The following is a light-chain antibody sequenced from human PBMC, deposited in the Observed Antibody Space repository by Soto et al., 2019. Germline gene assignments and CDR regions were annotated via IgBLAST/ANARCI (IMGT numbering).Light chain of an antibody. J-gene: IGLJ2*01. V-gene: IGLV2-14*01. CDR2: DVS. CDR1: SSDVGGSNF. Sequence: QSALTQPASVSGSPGQSITISCTGTSSDVGGSNFVSWYQQHPGKAPKLMIYDVSNRPSGVPNRFSGSKSGNTASLTIFGLLSEDEADYYCSSHTSSSTLVFGGGTKPPS. CDR3: SSHTSSSTLV.